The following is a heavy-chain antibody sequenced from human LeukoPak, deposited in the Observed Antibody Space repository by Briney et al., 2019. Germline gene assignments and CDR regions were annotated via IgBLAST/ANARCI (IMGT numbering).Heavy chain of an antibody. J-gene: IGHJ4*02. D-gene: IGHD2-2*01. CDR2: INHSGST. CDR1: GGSFSGYY. V-gene: IGHV4-34*01. CDR3: ARVPHCSSTSCPSWYFDY. Sequence: SETLSLTCAVYGGSFSGYYWSWIRQPPGKGLEWTGEINHSGSTNYNPSLKSRVTISVDTSKNQFSLKLSSVTAADTAVYFCARVPHCSSTSCPSWYFDYWGQGTLATVPS.